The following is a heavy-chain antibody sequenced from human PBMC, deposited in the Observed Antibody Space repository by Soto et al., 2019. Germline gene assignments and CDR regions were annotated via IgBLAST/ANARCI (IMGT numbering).Heavy chain of an antibody. CDR2: IDHDGPT. V-gene: IGHV3-74*01. Sequence: EVQLVESGGGLVQPGGSLRLSCAGSGFIFSNYWMHWVRQAPGKGLEWVSRIDHDGPTDYADSVRGRVTISRDNAENTLYLQMNSLRPQDTAVYYCVRDSHGDYWGQRTLVTVSS. CDR1: GFIFSNYW. CDR3: VRDSHGDY. J-gene: IGHJ4*02.